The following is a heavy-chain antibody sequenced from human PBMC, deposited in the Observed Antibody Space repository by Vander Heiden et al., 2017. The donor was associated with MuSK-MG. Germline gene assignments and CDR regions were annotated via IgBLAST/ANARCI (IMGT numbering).Heavy chain of an antibody. CDR3: ARDAYDILTVYYIDWFDP. CDR2: IIPIFGTA. Sequence: QVQLVQSGAEVKKPGSSVKVSCKASGGTFSSYAISWVRQAPGQGLEWMGGIIPIFGTANYAQKFQGRVTITADESTSTAYRELSSLRSEQTALYYCARDAYDILTVYYIDWFDPWVEGPMVNVYS. J-gene: IGHJ5*02. D-gene: IGHD3-9*01. CDR1: GGTFSSYA. V-gene: IGHV1-69*01.